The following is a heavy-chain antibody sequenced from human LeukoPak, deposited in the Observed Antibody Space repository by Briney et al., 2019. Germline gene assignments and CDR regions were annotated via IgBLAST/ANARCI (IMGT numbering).Heavy chain of an antibody. CDR3: TTEYFDY. CDR1: GFTFSNAW. Sequence: GGSLRLSCAVSGFTFSNAWMTWVRQAPGKGLEWVGRIKSKTNGGTTDYAAPVKGRFTISRDDSKSTLYLQMNSLKTDDTAVYYCTTEYFDYWGQGALVTVSS. J-gene: IGHJ4*02. V-gene: IGHV3-15*01. CDR2: IKSKTNGGTT.